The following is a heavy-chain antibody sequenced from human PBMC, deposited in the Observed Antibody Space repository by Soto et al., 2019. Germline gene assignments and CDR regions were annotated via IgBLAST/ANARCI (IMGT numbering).Heavy chain of an antibody. V-gene: IGHV4-61*01. CDR2: IYYSGST. D-gene: IGHD6-19*01. CDR3: ARDRRIAVAGTLDP. J-gene: IGHJ5*02. CDR1: GGSVSSGSYY. Sequence: QVQLQESGPGLVKPSETLSLTCTVSGGSVSSGSYYWSWIRQPPGKGLEWIGYIYYSGSTNYNPSLKSRVTISVDTSMSQFSLKLSSVTAADTAVYYCARDRRIAVAGTLDPWCQGTLVTVSS.